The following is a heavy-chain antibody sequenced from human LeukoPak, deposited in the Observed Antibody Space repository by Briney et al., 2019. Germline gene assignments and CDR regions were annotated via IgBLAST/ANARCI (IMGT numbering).Heavy chain of an antibody. Sequence: ASVKVSCKSSGYSFTSYGFTWVRQAPGQGLEWMGWISAYDGDTNYAQKFQGRVTMTTETSTSTVYMELSSLRSDDTAVYYCARRAGAYSHPYDYWGQGTLVTVSS. V-gene: IGHV1-18*01. CDR2: ISAYDGDT. CDR3: ARRAGAYSHPYDY. J-gene: IGHJ4*02. CDR1: GYSFTSYG. D-gene: IGHD4/OR15-4a*01.